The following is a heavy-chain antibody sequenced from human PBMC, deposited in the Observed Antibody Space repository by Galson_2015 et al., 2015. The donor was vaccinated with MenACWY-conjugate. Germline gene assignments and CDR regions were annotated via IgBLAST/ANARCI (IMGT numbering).Heavy chain of an antibody. CDR1: GFTFSSYS. D-gene: IGHD3-22*01. Sequence: SLRLSCAASGFTFSSYSMNWVRQAPGKGLEWVSSISDSTSYIYYADSVKGRFTISRDNAKNSLYLQMSSLRAEDTAVYYCARGRISMTVVVPSNGKDVWGQGTTVTVSS. J-gene: IGHJ6*02. V-gene: IGHV3-21*01. CDR2: ISDSTSYI. CDR3: ARGRISMTVVVPSNGKDV.